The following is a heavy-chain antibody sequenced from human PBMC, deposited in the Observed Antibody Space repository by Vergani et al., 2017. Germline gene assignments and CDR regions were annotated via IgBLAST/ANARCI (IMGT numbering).Heavy chain of an antibody. CDR3: GRDSYGSGYYYGMDV. CDR1: GGTFGTYG. J-gene: IGHJ6*02. CDR2: IIPMFGTT. D-gene: IGHD3-10*01. Sequence: QVQLVQSGAEVKKPGSSIKVSCKASGGTFGTYGITWVRQAPGQGLEWIGRIIPMFGTTNYAQKFQGRVTIIADKSTSTSYMELSSLKSEDTAKYYCGRDSYGSGYYYGMDVWAQGTTVTVSS. V-gene: IGHV1-69*13.